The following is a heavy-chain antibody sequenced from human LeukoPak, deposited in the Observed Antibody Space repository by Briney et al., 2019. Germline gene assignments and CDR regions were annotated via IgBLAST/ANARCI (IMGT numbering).Heavy chain of an antibody. V-gene: IGHV4-31*03. J-gene: IGHJ5*02. Sequence: SQTLSLTCTVSGGSISSGGYYWSWIRQHPGKGLEWIGYIYYSGSTYYNPPLKSRVTISVDTSKNQFSLKLSSVTAADTAVYYCAREIVVVPAAMAGFDPWGQGTLVTVSS. CDR1: GGSISSGGYY. CDR2: IYYSGST. D-gene: IGHD2-2*01. CDR3: AREIVVVPAAMAGFDP.